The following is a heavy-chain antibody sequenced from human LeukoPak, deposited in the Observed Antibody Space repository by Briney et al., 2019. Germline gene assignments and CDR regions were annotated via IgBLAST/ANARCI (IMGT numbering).Heavy chain of an antibody. CDR1: GFTFSSYS. D-gene: IGHD6-13*01. CDR3: ASPGYSSSWYGVAFDY. V-gene: IGHV3-21*01. Sequence: GGSLRLSCAASGFTFSSYSMNWVRQAPGKGLEWVSSISSSSSYIYYADSVKGRFTISRDNAKNSLYLQMNSLRAEDTAVYYCASPGYSSSWYGVAFDYWGQGTLVTVSS. CDR2: ISSSSSYI. J-gene: IGHJ4*02.